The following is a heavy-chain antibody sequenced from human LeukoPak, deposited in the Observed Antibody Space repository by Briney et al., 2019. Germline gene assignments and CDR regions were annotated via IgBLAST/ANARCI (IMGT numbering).Heavy chain of an antibody. D-gene: IGHD2-8*01. CDR2: ISAYNGNT. Sequence: ASVKVSCKASGYTFTSYGIGWVRQAPGQGLEWMGWISAYNGNTNYAQKLQGRVTMTTDTSTSTAYMELRSLRSDDTAVYYCARFFCTNGVCDDGDYWGQGTLVTVSS. CDR1: GYTFTSYG. J-gene: IGHJ4*02. V-gene: IGHV1-18*01. CDR3: ARFFCTNGVCDDGDY.